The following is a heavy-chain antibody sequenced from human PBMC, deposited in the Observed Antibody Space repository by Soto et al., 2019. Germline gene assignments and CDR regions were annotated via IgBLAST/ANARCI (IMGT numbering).Heavy chain of an antibody. Sequence: QVQLQESGPGLVKPSQTLSLTCTVSGDSLSTGGYYWSWVRQRPGKGLEWIGYNSYSGGAYYHPSLTNRLTISLDTTRNQFSLRLDFVTAADTAVYYCASRSPRPRGGFEYWGQGNRVTVSS. CDR3: ASRSPRPRGGFEY. J-gene: IGHJ4*02. CDR1: GDSLSTGGYY. V-gene: IGHV4-31*03. D-gene: IGHD3-10*01. CDR2: NSYSGGA.